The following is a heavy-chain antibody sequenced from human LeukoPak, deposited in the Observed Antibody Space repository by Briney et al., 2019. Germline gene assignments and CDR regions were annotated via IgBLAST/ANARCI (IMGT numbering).Heavy chain of an antibody. J-gene: IGHJ4*02. V-gene: IGHV1-18*01. CDR3: AREAPVVAAADY. CDR1: GYTFTSYG. D-gene: IGHD2-15*01. CDR2: ISAYNGNT. Sequence: GASVKVSCKASGYTFTSYGISWVRQAPGQGLEWMGWISAYNGNTNYAQKFQGRVTVTADKSTSTAYMELSSLRSEDTAVYYCAREAPVVAAADYWGQGTLVTVSS.